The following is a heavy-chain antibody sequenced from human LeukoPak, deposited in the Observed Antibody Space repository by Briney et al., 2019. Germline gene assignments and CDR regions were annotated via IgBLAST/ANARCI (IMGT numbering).Heavy chain of an antibody. J-gene: IGHJ6*03. Sequence: SETLSLTCAVYGGSFSTYYWSWIRQPPGKGLEWIGEINHSGSTNYNPSLKSRVTISVDTSKNQFSLKLSSVTAADTAVYYCARKRCSGTSCYGYYYYYMDVWGKGTTVTVSS. CDR1: GGSFSTYY. CDR3: ARKRCSGTSCYGYYYYYMDV. D-gene: IGHD2-2*01. CDR2: INHSGST. V-gene: IGHV4-34*01.